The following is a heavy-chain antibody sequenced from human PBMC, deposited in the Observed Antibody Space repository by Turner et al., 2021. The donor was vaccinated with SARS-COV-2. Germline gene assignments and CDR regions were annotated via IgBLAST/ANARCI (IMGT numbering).Heavy chain of an antibody. Sequence: QLQLQESGPGLVKPSETLSLTCTVSGGSVSTSGHSWGWIRQPPGKGPEWIGSIRYTSETCSSPSLRGRVAISVDTSKNHFSLNLTSVTAADTAVYYCGRQAYDNGWPRYFDYSGQGILVTVSS. CDR3: GRQAYDNGWPRYFDY. V-gene: IGHV4-39*01. CDR1: GGSVSTSGHS. J-gene: IGHJ4*02. D-gene: IGHD6-19*01. CDR2: IRYTSET.